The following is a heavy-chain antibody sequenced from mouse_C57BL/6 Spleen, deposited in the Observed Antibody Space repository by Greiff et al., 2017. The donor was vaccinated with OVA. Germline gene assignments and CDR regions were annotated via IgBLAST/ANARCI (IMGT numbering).Heavy chain of an antibody. J-gene: IGHJ2*01. CDR3: ARRRTDYLDY. CDR1: GYTFTSYW. Sequence: VQLQQPGAELVKPGASVKLSCKASGYTFTSYWMQWVKQRPGQGLEWIGEIDPSDSYTNYNQKFKGKATLTVDTSSSTAYMQLSSLTSEDSAVYYCARRRTDYLDYWGQGTTLTVSS. V-gene: IGHV1-50*01. CDR2: IDPSDSYT.